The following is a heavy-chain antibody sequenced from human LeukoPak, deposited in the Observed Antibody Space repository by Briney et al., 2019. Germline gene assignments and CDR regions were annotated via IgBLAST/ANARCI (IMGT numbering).Heavy chain of an antibody. Sequence: PGGSLRLSCAASGFSFNRHSMSWVRQAPGEGLEWVSFISSGSTTIYYAESVKGRFTISRDNAKNSLFLQMNSLRAEDTAVYYCARDHEYGDYGYFQYWGQGTLVTVSS. CDR1: GFSFNRHS. CDR3: ARDHEYGDYGYFQY. J-gene: IGHJ1*01. V-gene: IGHV3-48*01. CDR2: ISSGSTTI. D-gene: IGHD4-17*01.